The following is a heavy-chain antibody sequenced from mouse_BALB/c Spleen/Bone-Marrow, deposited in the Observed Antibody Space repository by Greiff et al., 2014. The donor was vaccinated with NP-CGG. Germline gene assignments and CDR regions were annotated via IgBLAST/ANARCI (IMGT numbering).Heavy chain of an antibody. CDR2: ISTYYGDA. V-gene: IGHV1S137*01. Sequence: VHLVESGAELVRPGVSVKISCKGSGYTFTDCALHWVKQSHAKSLEWIGIISTYYGDASYNQKFKGKATMTVDKSSSTAYMELARLTSEDSAIYYCARSDGFDYWGQGTTLTVSS. D-gene: IGHD2-3*01. CDR3: ARSDGFDY. CDR1: GYTFTDCA. J-gene: IGHJ2*01.